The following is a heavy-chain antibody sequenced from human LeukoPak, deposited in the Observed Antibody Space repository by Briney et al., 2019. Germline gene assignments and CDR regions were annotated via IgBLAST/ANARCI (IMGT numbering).Heavy chain of an antibody. CDR1: GYSFTSYW. CDR2: IYPGDSDT. Sequence: PGESLKISCKGSGYSFTSYWIGWVRQMPGKGLEWMGIIYPGDSDTRYSPSFQGQVTISADKSINTAYLQWNSLKASDTAMYCCARRLYGSGSSFHWFDPWGQGTLVTVSS. D-gene: IGHD3-10*01. V-gene: IGHV5-51*01. CDR3: ARRLYGSGSSFHWFDP. J-gene: IGHJ5*02.